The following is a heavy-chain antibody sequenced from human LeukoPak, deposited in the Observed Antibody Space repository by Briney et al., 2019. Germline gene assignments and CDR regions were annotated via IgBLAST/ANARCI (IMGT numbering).Heavy chain of an antibody. CDR1: GGSFSGYY. CDR3: ASKDGDYAGAFDI. CDR2: INHSGST. V-gene: IGHV4-34*01. Sequence: SETLSLTCAVYGGSFSGYYWSWIRQPPGKGLEWIGEINHSGSTNYNPSLKSRVTISADTSKNQFSLKLSSVTAADTAVYYCASKDGDYAGAFDIWGQGTMVTVSS. J-gene: IGHJ3*02. D-gene: IGHD4-17*01.